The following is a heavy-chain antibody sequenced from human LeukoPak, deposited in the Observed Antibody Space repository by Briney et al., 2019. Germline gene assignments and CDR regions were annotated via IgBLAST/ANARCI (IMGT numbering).Heavy chain of an antibody. D-gene: IGHD6-13*01. J-gene: IGHJ3*02. CDR3: AKSSGPLIAAAGRDAFDI. CDR1: GFTFDDYA. CDR2: ISWNSGSI. Sequence: GRPLRLSCAASGFTFDDYAMHWVRQAPGKGLEWVSGISWNSGSIGYADSVKGRFTISRDNAKNSLYLQMNSLRAEDTALYYCAKSSGPLIAAAGRDAFDIWGQGTMVTVSS. V-gene: IGHV3-9*01.